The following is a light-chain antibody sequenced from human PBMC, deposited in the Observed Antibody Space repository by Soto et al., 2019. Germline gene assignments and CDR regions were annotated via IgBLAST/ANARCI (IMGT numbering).Light chain of an antibody. J-gene: IGKJ1*01. CDR2: MAS. V-gene: IGKV1-5*03. Sequence: DIQMTQSPSTLSASVGDRVTITCRASQSISSWLAWYQQKPGKAPKLLIYMASSLESGVPSRFSGSGSGTEFTLTISSRQPDDFATYCCQQYNSYPWTFGQGTKVEIK. CDR3: QQYNSYPWT. CDR1: QSISSW.